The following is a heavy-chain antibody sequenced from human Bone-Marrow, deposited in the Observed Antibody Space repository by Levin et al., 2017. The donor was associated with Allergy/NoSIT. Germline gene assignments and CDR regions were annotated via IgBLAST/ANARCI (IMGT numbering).Heavy chain of an antibody. V-gene: IGHV3-72*01. D-gene: IGHD5-12*01. CDR3: VRTFGYARYDY. Sequence: PGGSLRLSCAASGFTFSDHYMDWVRQAPGKGLEWVGRTENKANRYTTHYAASVKDRFILSRDDSKSSLFLQMNSLKIEDTAVYYCVRTFGYARYDYWGQGTRVTVSS. CDR2: TENKANRYTT. CDR1: GFTFSDHY. J-gene: IGHJ4*02.